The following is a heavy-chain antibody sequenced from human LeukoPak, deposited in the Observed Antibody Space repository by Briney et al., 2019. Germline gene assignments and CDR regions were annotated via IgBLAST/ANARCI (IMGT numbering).Heavy chain of an antibody. Sequence: GGSLRLSCAASGFTFSSYSMNWVRQAPGKGLEWVSSISSSSSYIYYADSVKGRFTISRDNAKNSLYLQMNSLRAEDTAVYYCARLEGLGYRGGWLDPWGQGTLVTVSS. J-gene: IGHJ5*02. CDR1: GFTFSSYS. CDR2: ISSSSSYI. D-gene: IGHD3-16*02. V-gene: IGHV3-21*01. CDR3: ARLEGLGYRGGWLDP.